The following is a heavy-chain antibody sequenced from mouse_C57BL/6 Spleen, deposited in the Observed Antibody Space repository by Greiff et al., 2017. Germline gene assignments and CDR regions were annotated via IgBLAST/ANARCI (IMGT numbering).Heavy chain of an antibody. J-gene: IGHJ3*01. D-gene: IGHD2-1*01. CDR3: ARSGIYYGNYGFAY. Sequence: QVQLKQPGAELVKPGASVKLSCKASGYTFTSYWMHWVKQRPGQGLEWIGMIHPNSGSTNYNEKFKSKATLTVDKSSSTAYMQLSSLTSEDSAVYYCARSGIYYGNYGFAYWGQGTLVTVSA. CDR1: GYTFTSYW. CDR2: IHPNSGST. V-gene: IGHV1-64*01.